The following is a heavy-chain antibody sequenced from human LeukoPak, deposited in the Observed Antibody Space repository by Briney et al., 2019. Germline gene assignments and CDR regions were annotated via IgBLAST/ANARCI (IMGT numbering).Heavy chain of an antibody. J-gene: IGHJ6*03. Sequence: GGSLRLSCAASGFTFDDYGMSWVRQAPGKGLEWVSGINWNGGSTGYADSVKGRFTISRDNAKNSLYLQMNSLRAEDTALYYCARGGGTYYYDSSGKGHYMDVWGKGTTVTVSS. CDR2: INWNGGST. D-gene: IGHD3-22*01. CDR1: GFTFDDYG. V-gene: IGHV3-20*04. CDR3: ARGGGTYYYDSSGKGHYMDV.